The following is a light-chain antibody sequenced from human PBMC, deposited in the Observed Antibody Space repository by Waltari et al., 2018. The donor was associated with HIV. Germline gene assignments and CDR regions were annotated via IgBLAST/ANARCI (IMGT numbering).Light chain of an antibody. V-gene: IGLV1-47*01. CDR3: GAWDDNLRGL. CDR2: KNN. J-gene: IGLJ2*01. Sequence: QAVLTQTPSASASPGPKITLSCSCSDSNVGSHYVSWYHQFPGSAPKLLLYKNNQRASGVPDRFSGSKSGTSASLTISGLRSEDEGTYFCGAWDDNLRGLFGAGTKLTVL. CDR1: DSNVGSHY.